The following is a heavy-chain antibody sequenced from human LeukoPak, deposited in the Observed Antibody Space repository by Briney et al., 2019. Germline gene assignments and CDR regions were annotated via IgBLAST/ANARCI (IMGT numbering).Heavy chain of an antibody. CDR2: ISSDGSST. CDR1: GFTFSSYW. V-gene: IGHV3-74*01. Sequence: PGGSLRLSCAASGFTFSSYWMHWVRQAPGKGLVWVSRISSDGSSTSYADSVKGRFTISRDNAKNTLYLQMNSLRAEDTAVYYCARSHFDVCSSNSCYMFDPWGQGTLVTVSS. J-gene: IGHJ5*02. CDR3: ARSHFDVCSSNSCYMFDP. D-gene: IGHD2-2*02.